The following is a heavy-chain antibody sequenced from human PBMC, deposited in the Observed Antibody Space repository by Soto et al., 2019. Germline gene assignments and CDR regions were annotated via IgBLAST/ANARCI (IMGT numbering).Heavy chain of an antibody. J-gene: IGHJ6*03. CDR1: GGSISSYY. V-gene: IGHV4-59*01. CDR2: IYYSGST. Sequence: KQSPTLSLTCTVSGGSISSYYWSWIRQPPGKGLEWIGYIYYSGSTNYNPSLKSRVTISVDTSKNQFSLKLSSVTAADTAVYYCARAYYDFWSGYRNQYYYMDVWGKGTTVTVSS. D-gene: IGHD3-3*01. CDR3: ARAYYDFWSGYRNQYYYMDV.